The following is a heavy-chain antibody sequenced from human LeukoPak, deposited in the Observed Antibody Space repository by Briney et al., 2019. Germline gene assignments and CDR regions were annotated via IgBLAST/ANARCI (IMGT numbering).Heavy chain of an antibody. CDR1: GGTFSSYA. CDR2: ISGYNGNT. CDR3: ARVAPNRRYCSGGSCLNYFDY. V-gene: IGHV1-18*01. Sequence: ASVKVSCKASGGTFSSYAISWVRQAPGQGLEWMGWISGYNGNTNYAQKLQGRVTMITDTSTSTAYMELRSLRSDDTAVYYCARVAPNRRYCSGGSCLNYFDYWGQGTLVTVSS. J-gene: IGHJ4*02. D-gene: IGHD2-15*01.